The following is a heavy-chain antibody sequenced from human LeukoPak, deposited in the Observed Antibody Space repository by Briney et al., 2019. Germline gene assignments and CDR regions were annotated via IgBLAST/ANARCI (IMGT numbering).Heavy chain of an antibody. CDR2: ISAYNGNT. CDR3: ARVRKYYYDSSGPYYFDY. CDR1: GYTFTSYG. V-gene: IGHV1-18*01. Sequence: ASVKVSCKASGYTFTSYGISWVRQAPGQGLEWMGWISAYNGNTNYAQKLQGRVTMTTDTSTSTAYMELRSLRSDDTAAYYCARVRKYYYDSSGPYYFDYWGQGTLVTVSS. J-gene: IGHJ4*02. D-gene: IGHD3-22*01.